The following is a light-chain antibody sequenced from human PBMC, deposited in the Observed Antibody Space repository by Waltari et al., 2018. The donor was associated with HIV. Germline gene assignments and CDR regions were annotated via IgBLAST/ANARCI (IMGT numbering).Light chain of an antibody. CDR3: AAWDDSLSVYV. CDR2: GTS. J-gene: IGLJ1*01. Sequence: QSVLTQPPSASGTPGQRVTISCSGSNSNLGSNTVNWYQQLPGTAPKLLIYGTSQRPSGVPDRFSGSKSGTSASLAISGLQSDDEAHYYCAAWDDSLSVYVFATGTKVTVL. CDR1: NSNLGSNT. V-gene: IGLV1-44*01.